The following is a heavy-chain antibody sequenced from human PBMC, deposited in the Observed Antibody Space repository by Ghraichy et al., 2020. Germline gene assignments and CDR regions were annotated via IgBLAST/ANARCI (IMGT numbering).Heavy chain of an antibody. Sequence: SGPTLVKPTQTLTLTCTFSGFSLSTSGVGVGWIRQPPGKALEWLALIYRNDDKRYSPSLKSRLTITKDTSKNQVVLTMTNMDPVDTATYYCAQRQVLRNFDYWGQGTLVTVSS. CDR1: GFSLSTSGVG. V-gene: IGHV2-5*01. CDR2: IYRNDDK. D-gene: IGHD4/OR15-4a*01. CDR3: AQRQVLRNFDY. J-gene: IGHJ4*02.